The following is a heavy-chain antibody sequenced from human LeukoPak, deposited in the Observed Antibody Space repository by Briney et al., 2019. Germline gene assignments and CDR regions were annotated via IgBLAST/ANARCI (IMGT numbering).Heavy chain of an antibody. CDR1: GLTFSSYA. J-gene: IGHJ4*02. D-gene: IGHD3-10*01. Sequence: PGRSLRLSCAASGLTFSSYAMHWVRQAPGKGLEWVAVISYDGSNKYYADSVKGRFTISRDNSKNTLYLQMNSLRAEDTAVYYCAREGGEKTYDYWGQGTLVTVSS. CDR2: ISYDGSNK. CDR3: AREGGEKTYDY. V-gene: IGHV3-30*04.